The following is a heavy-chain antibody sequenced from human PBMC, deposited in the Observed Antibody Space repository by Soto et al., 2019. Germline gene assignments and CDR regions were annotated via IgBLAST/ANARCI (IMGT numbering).Heavy chain of an antibody. CDR3: AKDPTYNWNYVDY. J-gene: IGHJ4*02. D-gene: IGHD1-20*01. CDR1: GFTFSSYG. V-gene: IGHV3-30*18. CDR2: ISYDGSNK. Sequence: PGGSLRLSCAASGFTFSSYGMHWVRQAPGKGLEWVAVISYDGSNKYYADSVKGRFTISRDNSKNTLYLQMNSLRAEDTAVYYCAKDPTYNWNYVDYWGQGTLVTVSS.